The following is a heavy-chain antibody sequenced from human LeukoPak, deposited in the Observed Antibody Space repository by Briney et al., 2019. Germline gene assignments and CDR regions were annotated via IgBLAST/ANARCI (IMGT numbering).Heavy chain of an antibody. J-gene: IGHJ2*01. Sequence: SETLSLTCTVSGGSISSYYWSRIRQPPGKGLEWIGYIYYSGSTNYNPSLKSRVTISVDTSKNQFSLKLSSVTAADTAVYYCARDGGYSSSWYAPSWYFDLWGRGTLVTVSS. D-gene: IGHD6-13*01. CDR3: ARDGGYSSSWYAPSWYFDL. V-gene: IGHV4-59*01. CDR1: GGSISSYY. CDR2: IYYSGST.